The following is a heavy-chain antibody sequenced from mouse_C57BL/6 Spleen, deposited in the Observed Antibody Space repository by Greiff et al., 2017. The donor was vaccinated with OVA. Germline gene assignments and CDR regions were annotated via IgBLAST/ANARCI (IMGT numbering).Heavy chain of an antibody. V-gene: IGHV1-54*01. CDR1: GYAFTNYL. D-gene: IGHD4-1*01. J-gene: IGHJ2*01. CDR2: INPGGGVT. Sequence: QVQLQQSGAELVRPGTSVKVSCKASGYAFTNYLIEWVKQRPGQGLEWIGVINPGGGVTNYNEKFKGKATLTADKSSSTAYMQLSSLTSEDSAVYCCAVSGTGYWGQGTTLTVSS. CDR3: AVSGTGY.